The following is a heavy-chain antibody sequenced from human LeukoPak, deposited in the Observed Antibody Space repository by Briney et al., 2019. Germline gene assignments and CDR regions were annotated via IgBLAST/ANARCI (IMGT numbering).Heavy chain of an antibody. CDR2: IRSKTDGETR. CDR3: YTSITDY. CDR1: GFTFPNAW. V-gene: IGHV3-15*07. Sequence: GGSLRLSCAASGFTFPNAWMNWVRQAPGKGLECVGRIRSKTDGETRDYAAPVKGRFTISRDDSKNTLYLQINSLKIEDTAMYYCYTSITDYWGQGTLVTVSS. J-gene: IGHJ4*02. D-gene: IGHD2-21*01.